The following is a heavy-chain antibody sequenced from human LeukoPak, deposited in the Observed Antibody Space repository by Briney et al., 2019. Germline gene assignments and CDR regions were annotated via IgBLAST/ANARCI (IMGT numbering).Heavy chain of an antibody. V-gene: IGHV4-34*01. D-gene: IGHD3-16*01. Sequence: PSETLSLTCGVYGASFSGYYCTWIRQPPGKKMEWIGEINHSGSTNYNPSLESRVTISLDTSKSQFSLKLTSVTAADTAVYYCARYGGAAFYYLDSWGQGTLVTVSS. CDR1: GASFSGYY. J-gene: IGHJ4*02. CDR3: ARYGGAAFYYLDS. CDR2: INHSGST.